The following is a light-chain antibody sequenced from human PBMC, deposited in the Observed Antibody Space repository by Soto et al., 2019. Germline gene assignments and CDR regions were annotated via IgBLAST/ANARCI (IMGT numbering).Light chain of an antibody. Sequence: DIQMTQSPSTLSASVGDKVTITCRASQIIGDYLAWYQQKPGKAPVLLIYRAYTLESGVPSRFSGSGSGTEFTLTISSLQPDDFATYYCQQYGVYYPRTFVGGTKVEI. CDR1: QIIGDY. J-gene: IGKJ4*01. CDR3: QQYGVYYPRT. CDR2: RAY. V-gene: IGKV1-5*03.